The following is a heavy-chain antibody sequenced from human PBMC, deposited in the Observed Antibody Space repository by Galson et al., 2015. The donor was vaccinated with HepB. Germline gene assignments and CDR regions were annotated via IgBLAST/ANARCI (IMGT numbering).Heavy chain of an antibody. D-gene: IGHD2-21*01. CDR3: ARRRSVIPGSFDL. V-gene: IGHV3-21*04. Sequence: SLRLSCAGSGFTFGSYAMNWVRQAPGKGLEWVSSVSSSTSYIYYSDSVKGRFTIVKDASGHQVVLTVANLDPTDTATYYCARRRSVIPGSFDLWGQGTLVTVSS. J-gene: IGHJ3*01. CDR2: VSSSTSYI. CDR1: GFTFGSYA.